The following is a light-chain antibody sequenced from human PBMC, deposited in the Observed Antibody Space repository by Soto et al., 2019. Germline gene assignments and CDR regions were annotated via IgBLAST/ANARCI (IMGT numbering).Light chain of an antibody. V-gene: IGLV2-14*01. CDR3: CSYAGSHTWA. J-gene: IGLJ3*02. Sequence: QSALTQPASVSGSPGQSITISCTGTSSDVGGYNYVSWYQQHPGKVPKLMIYEVSNRPSGVSNRFSGSKSGNTASLTISGLQAEDEADYYCCSYAGSHTWAFGGGTKVPS. CDR2: EVS. CDR1: SSDVGGYNY.